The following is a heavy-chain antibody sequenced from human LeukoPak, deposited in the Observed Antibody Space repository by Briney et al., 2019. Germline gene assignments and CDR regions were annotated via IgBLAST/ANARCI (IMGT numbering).Heavy chain of an antibody. J-gene: IGHJ4*02. D-gene: IGHD1-7*01. CDR1: GGSISSYY. CDR3: ARGTGTTWLDY. CDR2: IYYSGST. V-gene: IGHV4-59*01. Sequence: SETLSLTCTVSGGSISSYYWSWIRQPPGKGLGWIGYIYYSGSTNYNPSLKSRVTISVDTSKNQFSLKLSSVTAADTAVYYCARGTGTTWLDYWGQGTLVTVSS.